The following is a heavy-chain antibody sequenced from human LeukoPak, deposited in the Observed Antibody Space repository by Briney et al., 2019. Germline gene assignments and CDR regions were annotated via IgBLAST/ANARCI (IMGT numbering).Heavy chain of an antibody. Sequence: PSETLSLTCTVSGGSISSYYWSWIRQPPGKGLEWIGYIYYSGSTSYNPSLKSRVTISVDTSKNQFSLKLSSVTAADTAVYYCARYDSIINCFDPWGQGTLVTVS. D-gene: IGHD3-22*01. CDR1: GGSISSYY. CDR2: IYYSGST. V-gene: IGHV4-59*01. CDR3: ARYDSIINCFDP. J-gene: IGHJ5*02.